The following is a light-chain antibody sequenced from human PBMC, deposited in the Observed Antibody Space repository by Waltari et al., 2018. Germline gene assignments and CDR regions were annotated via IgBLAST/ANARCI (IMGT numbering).Light chain of an antibody. CDR3: ATWDDSLNAVV. CDR2: SNK. V-gene: IGLV1-44*01. J-gene: IGLJ3*02. Sequence: QSVLTQPPSASGTPGQRVTISCSGSNSNFGGNTVNWYQQVPGTAPKLLISSNKHRPSRVPYRFSCSKSVTSASLAISGLQSEDEADFYCATWDDSLNAVVFGGGTKLTVL. CDR1: NSNFGGNT.